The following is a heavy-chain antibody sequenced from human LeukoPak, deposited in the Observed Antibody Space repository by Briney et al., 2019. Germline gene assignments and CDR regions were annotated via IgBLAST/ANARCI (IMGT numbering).Heavy chain of an antibody. CDR2: INPSGGST. Sequence: ASVKVSCKASGYTFTSYYMHWVRQAPGQGLEWMGIINPSGGSTSYAQKFQGRVTMTRDTSTSTVYMELSSLGSEDTAVYYCARQHTVTTGFDIWGQGTMVTVSS. J-gene: IGHJ3*02. D-gene: IGHD4-17*01. CDR3: ARQHTVTTGFDI. V-gene: IGHV1-46*01. CDR1: GYTFTSYY.